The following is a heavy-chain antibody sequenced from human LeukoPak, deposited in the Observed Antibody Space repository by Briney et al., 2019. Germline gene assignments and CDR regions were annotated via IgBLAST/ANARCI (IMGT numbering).Heavy chain of an antibody. CDR3: ARTTDYYDSSSMGY. CDR1: GGSISSYY. Sequence: PSETLSLTCTVSGGSISSYYWSWIRQPPGKGLEWIGYIYYSGSTNYNPSLKSRVTISVDTSKNQISLKLSSVTAADTAEYYCARTTDYYDSSSMGYWGQGTLVTVSS. V-gene: IGHV4-59*01. CDR2: IYYSGST. J-gene: IGHJ4*02. D-gene: IGHD3-22*01.